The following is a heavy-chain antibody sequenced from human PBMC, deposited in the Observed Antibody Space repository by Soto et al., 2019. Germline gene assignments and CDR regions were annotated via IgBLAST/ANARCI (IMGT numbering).Heavy chain of an antibody. J-gene: IGHJ6*02. D-gene: IGHD3-22*01. CDR2: IYYSGST. V-gene: IGHV4-31*03. Sequence: SETLSLTCTVSGGSISSGGYYWSWIRQHPGKGLEWIGYIYYSGSTYYNPSLKSRVTISVDTSKNQFSLKLSSVTAADTAVYYCARDGGWGGGYYYRRSYGMDVWGQGTTVTVSS. CDR3: ARDGGWGGGYYYRRSYGMDV. CDR1: GGSISSGGYY.